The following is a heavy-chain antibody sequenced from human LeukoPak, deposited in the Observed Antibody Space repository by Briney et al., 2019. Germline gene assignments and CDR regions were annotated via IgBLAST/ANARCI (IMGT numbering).Heavy chain of an antibody. V-gene: IGHV4-34*01. CDR2: INDSGST. Sequence: PSETLSLTCAVYGGSFSDYYWSWIRQPPGKGLEWIGEINDSGSTNYSPSLKSPVTLSADTSRNQFSLKLSSVTAADTAVYYCARGGGDYYMDVWDKGTTVTVSS. CDR3: ARGGGDYYMDV. CDR1: GGSFSDYY. D-gene: IGHD3-16*01. J-gene: IGHJ6*03.